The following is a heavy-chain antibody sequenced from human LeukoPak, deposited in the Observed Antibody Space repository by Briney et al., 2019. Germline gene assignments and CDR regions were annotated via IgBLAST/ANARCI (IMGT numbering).Heavy chain of an antibody. V-gene: IGHV3-7*01. CDR3: ARRDYYFDY. CDR1: GFSFGSYA. CDR2: IAQDGSEE. Sequence: GGSLRLSCAASGFSFGSYAMSWVRQAPGKGLEWVANIAQDGSEEYYLDSVKGRFTISRDNAKNSLDLQMNSLRAEDTAVYFCARRDYYFDYWGQGILVTVSS. J-gene: IGHJ4*02.